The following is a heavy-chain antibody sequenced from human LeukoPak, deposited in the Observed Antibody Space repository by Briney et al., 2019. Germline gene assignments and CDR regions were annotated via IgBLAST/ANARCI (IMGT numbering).Heavy chain of an antibody. CDR1: GFIVSSNY. CDR2: IYSGGRT. J-gene: IGHJ4*02. CDR3: ARESVVGAPDY. D-gene: IGHD2-15*01. V-gene: IGHV3-53*01. Sequence: GGSLRLSCAASGFIVSSNYMSWVRQAPGKGLEWVSVIYSGGRTYYADSVKGRFTISRDNSRNTLYLQMNSLRAEDTAVYYCARESVVGAPDYWGQGTLVTVSS.